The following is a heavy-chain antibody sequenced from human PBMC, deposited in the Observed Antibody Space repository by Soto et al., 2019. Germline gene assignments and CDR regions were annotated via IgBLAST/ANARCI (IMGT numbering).Heavy chain of an antibody. Sequence: SAVSGFTLSSYGMTWVRQAPGKGLEWISFSSAKGSVTFYADSAKARFTISRDEAKNSLYLQMNSLRAEDTAVYYCASSVNTGSSLRFLEWLFDGMDVWGQGTTVTVSS. CDR2: SSAKGSVT. J-gene: IGHJ6*02. CDR1: GFTLSSYG. CDR3: ASSVNTGSSLRFLEWLFDGMDV. V-gene: IGHV3-21*01. D-gene: IGHD3-3*01.